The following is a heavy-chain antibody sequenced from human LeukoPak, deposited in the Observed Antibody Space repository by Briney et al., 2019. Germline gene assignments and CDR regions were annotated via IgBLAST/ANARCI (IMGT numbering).Heavy chain of an antibody. D-gene: IGHD2-2*01. Sequence: PSETLSLTCTVSGGSISSSSYYWGWIRQPPGKGLEWIGSIYYSGSTYYNPSLKSRVTISVDTSKNQFSLKLSSVTAPDTAVYYCARVNLGGILVVPAAPTIYYMDVWGKGTTVTGSS. CDR1: GGSISSSSYY. CDR2: IYYSGST. J-gene: IGHJ6*03. CDR3: ARVNLGGILVVPAAPTIYYMDV. V-gene: IGHV4-39*07.